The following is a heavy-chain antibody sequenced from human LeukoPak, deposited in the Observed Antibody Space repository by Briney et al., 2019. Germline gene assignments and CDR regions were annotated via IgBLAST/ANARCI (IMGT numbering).Heavy chain of an antibody. Sequence: PGGSLRLSCAASGFTFSTYWMSWVRQVPGKGLEWVDNINQDGSEKYYVDSVEGRFTFSRDNAKNSVYLQMNSLRVEDTAVYHCARSGPYHLPPRPIDYWGQGTLVTVSS. V-gene: IGHV3-7*01. CDR3: ARSGPYHLPPRPIDY. CDR1: GFTFSTYW. D-gene: IGHD3-10*01. CDR2: INQDGSEK. J-gene: IGHJ4*02.